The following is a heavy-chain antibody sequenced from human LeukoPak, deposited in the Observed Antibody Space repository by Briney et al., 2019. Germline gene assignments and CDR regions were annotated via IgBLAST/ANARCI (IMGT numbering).Heavy chain of an antibody. J-gene: IGHJ4*02. D-gene: IGHD4-17*01. CDR3: ARGGDDYGDYDF. Sequence: ASVKVSCKASGYTFTSYDINWVRQATGQGLEWMGWMNPNSGNTGYAQKFHGRVTMTRNTSISTAYMELSSLRSEDTAVYYCARGGDDYGDYDFWGQGTLVTVSS. CDR2: MNPNSGNT. V-gene: IGHV1-8*01. CDR1: GYTFTSYD.